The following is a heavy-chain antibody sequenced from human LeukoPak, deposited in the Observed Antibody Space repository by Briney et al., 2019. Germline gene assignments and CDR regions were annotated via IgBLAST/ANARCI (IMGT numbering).Heavy chain of an antibody. CDR2: IYYSGST. Sequence: SETLSLTCTVSGGSISSYYWSWIRQPPGKGLEWIGYIYYSGSTNYNPSLKSRVTISVDTSKNQFSLKLSSVTAADTAVYYCARDTAMGLYYYGMDVWGEGTTVTVSS. CDR1: GGSISSYY. J-gene: IGHJ6*04. V-gene: IGHV4-59*01. CDR3: ARDTAMGLYYYGMDV. D-gene: IGHD5-18*01.